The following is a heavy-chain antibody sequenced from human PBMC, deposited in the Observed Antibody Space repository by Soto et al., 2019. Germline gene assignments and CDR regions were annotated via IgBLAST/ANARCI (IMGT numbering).Heavy chain of an antibody. Sequence: ASVKVSCKASGYTFTSYGISWVRQAPGQGLEWMGWISAYNGNTNYAQKLQGRVTMTTDTSTSTAYMELRSLRSDDTAVYYCARDVGEWNRKYYYGMDVWGQGTTVTVSS. J-gene: IGHJ6*02. D-gene: IGHD1-1*01. CDR3: ARDVGEWNRKYYYGMDV. V-gene: IGHV1-18*01. CDR2: ISAYNGNT. CDR1: GYTFTSYG.